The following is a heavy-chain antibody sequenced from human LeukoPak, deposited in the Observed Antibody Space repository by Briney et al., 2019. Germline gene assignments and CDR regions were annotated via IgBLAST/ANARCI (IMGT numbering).Heavy chain of an antibody. Sequence: SETLSHTCAVSGGSLSSYYWSWIRQPPGEGLDYIGYIYYSGSTNYNPSLKSRVTISVDTSKNQFSLKLSSVTAADTAVYYCARGGTENSGWPFFDFWGQGTLVTVSS. D-gene: IGHD6-19*01. J-gene: IGHJ4*02. CDR3: ARGGTENSGWPFFDF. V-gene: IGHV4-59*01. CDR2: IYYSGST. CDR1: GGSLSSYY.